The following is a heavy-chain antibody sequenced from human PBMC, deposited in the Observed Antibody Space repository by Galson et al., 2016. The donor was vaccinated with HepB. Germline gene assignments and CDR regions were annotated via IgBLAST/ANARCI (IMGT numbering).Heavy chain of an antibody. Sequence: SVKVSCKASGYPFTSYGISWVRQAPGQGLEWMGWISGYNGNTKYAQKSQGRVTMTTDTSTSTGYMELRSLTSDDTAVYYCARWGGGGHVDYWGQGTLVSVSS. CDR3: ARWGGGGHVDY. CDR1: GYPFTSYG. V-gene: IGHV1-18*01. J-gene: IGHJ4*02. CDR2: ISGYNGNT. D-gene: IGHD4-23*01.